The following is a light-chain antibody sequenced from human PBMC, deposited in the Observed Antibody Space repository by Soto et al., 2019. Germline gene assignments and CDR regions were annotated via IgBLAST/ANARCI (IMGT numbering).Light chain of an antibody. CDR3: QQCYNWSALWT. Sequence: EIVMTQSPATLSVSPGERATLSCRTSQTISSNLAWYQQKPGQAPRPLISDASTRANGSPATFSGRGSWIEFTLAISSLQSEDFGVYCFQQCYNWSALWTFGRGTQVE. J-gene: IGKJ1*01. CDR2: DAS. CDR1: QTISSN. V-gene: IGKV3-15*01.